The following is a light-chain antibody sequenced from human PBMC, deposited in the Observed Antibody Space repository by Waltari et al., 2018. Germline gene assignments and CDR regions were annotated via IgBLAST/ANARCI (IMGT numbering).Light chain of an antibody. CDR2: KAS. CDR1: QSVSWW. Sequence: DIPIPQSPSTLSASVGDRVTITCRASQSVSWWLAWDQQKPGTAPKLLNYKASTLESGVPSRFSGSGSGTEFTLTISSLQPDDFATYYCQQYNSYVGTFGQGTKVEIK. J-gene: IGKJ1*01. V-gene: IGKV1-5*03. CDR3: QQYNSYVGT.